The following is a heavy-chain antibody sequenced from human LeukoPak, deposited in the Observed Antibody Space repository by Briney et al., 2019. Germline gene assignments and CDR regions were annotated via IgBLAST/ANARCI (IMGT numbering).Heavy chain of an antibody. J-gene: IGHJ6*03. Sequence: GASVKVSCKASGGTFSSYAISWVRQAPGQGLEWMGRIIPIFGTANYAQKFQGRVTITTDESTSTAYMELSSLRSEDTAVYYCASYCSSTSCSDYYYYYMDVWGKGTTVTVSS. CDR1: GGTFSSYA. D-gene: IGHD2-2*01. CDR3: ASYCSSTSCSDYYYYYMDV. CDR2: IIPIFGTA. V-gene: IGHV1-69*05.